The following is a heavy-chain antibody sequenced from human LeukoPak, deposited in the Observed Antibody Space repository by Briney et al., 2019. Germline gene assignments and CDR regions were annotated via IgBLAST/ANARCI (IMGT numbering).Heavy chain of an antibody. CDR3: ARGESGGSWNWFDP. Sequence: PGGSLRLSCAASGFTVSSNYMSWVRQAPGKGLEWVSVIYSGGSTYYSDSVKGRFTISRHNSKNTLYLQMHSLRAEDTAVYYCARGESGGSWNWFDPWGQGTLVTVSS. D-gene: IGHD2-15*01. CDR2: IYSGGST. J-gene: IGHJ5*02. CDR1: GFTVSSNY. V-gene: IGHV3-53*04.